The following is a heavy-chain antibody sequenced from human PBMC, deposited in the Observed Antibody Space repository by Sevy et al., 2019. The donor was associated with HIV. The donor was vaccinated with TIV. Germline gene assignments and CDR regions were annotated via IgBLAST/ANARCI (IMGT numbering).Heavy chain of an antibody. J-gene: IGHJ4*02. CDR3: ARHRTYGGRGYFPYYFDS. CDR1: GDSITSNNYY. V-gene: IGHV4-39*01. CDR2: VYYSGSA. D-gene: IGHD2-21*01. Sequence: WETLSLSCTVSGDSITSNNYYWGWIRQPPGKGLEWIGSVYYSGSAYYNPSLKSRLAMSVDTATNEFSLRLTSVTAAHMAVYHCARHRTYGGRGYFPYYFDSWGQGTLVTVSS.